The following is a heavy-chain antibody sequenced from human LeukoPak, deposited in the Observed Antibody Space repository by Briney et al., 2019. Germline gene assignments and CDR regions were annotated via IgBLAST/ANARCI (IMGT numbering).Heavy chain of an antibody. CDR2: ISSTSTSI. CDR3: ARGFRAFDF. CDR1: GFTFSSHT. V-gene: IGHV3-21*01. J-gene: IGHJ3*01. Sequence: GSLRLSCAASGFTFSSHTMNWVRQAPGKGLEWVSSISSTSTSIYHADSVKGRFTISRDNTKNSLHLQMDSLRAEDTAVYYCARGFRAFDFWAQGTMVTVSS.